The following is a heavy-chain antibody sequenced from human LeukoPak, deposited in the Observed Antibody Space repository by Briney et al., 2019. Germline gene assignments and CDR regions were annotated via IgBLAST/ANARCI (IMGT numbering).Heavy chain of an antibody. Sequence: GGSLRLSCVVSGFTFTSSWMSWVRQAPGKGLEWVSTIGGGGGSVYYADSVKGRFTISRDNSKNTLYLQMNSLRAEDTALYYCAKDRGVFSSGWYFDSWGQGTLVTVSS. CDR1: GFTFTSSW. CDR2: IGGGGGSV. J-gene: IGHJ4*02. D-gene: IGHD6-19*01. CDR3: AKDRGVFSSGWYFDS. V-gene: IGHV3-23*01.